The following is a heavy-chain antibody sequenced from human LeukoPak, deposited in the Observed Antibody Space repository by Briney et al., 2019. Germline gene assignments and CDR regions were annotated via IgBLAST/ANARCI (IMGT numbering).Heavy chain of an antibody. CDR1: GFIAIDKH. CDR2: LYGGVNP. V-gene: IGHV3-66*04. D-gene: IGHD3-16*01. Sequence: GGSLRLSCAASGFIAIDKHMNWVRQAPGKGLEWVSVLYGGVNPYYADSVKGRFAISRDSSKNTLFLQMNSLRVEDTAVYYCARLGGDAFDIWGQGTRVTVSS. CDR3: ARLGGDAFDI. J-gene: IGHJ3*02.